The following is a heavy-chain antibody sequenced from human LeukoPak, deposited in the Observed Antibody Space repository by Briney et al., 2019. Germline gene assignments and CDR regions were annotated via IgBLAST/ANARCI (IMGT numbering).Heavy chain of an antibody. Sequence: ASVKVSCKASGYTFASYDINWVRQATGQGVEWMGWMNPNSRNRGYAQKFQGSVAMTMDNSISTAYMELSSLKSEDTAVYYCARGFADGDGDNIDYWRQGTLVTVSS. J-gene: IGHJ4*02. CDR1: GYTFASYD. D-gene: IGHD5-24*01. V-gene: IGHV1-8*01. CDR2: MNPNSRNR. CDR3: ARGFADGDGDNIDY.